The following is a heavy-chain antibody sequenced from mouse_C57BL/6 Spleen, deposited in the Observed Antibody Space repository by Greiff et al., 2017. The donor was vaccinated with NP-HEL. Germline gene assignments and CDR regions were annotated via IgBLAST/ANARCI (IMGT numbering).Heavy chain of an antibody. Sequence: QVQLQQPGAELVKPGASVKVSCKASGYTFTSYWMHWVKQRPGQGLEWIGRIHPSDSDTNYNQKFKGKATLTVDKSSSTAYMQLSSLTSNDSAVYYCAIDYGSTSFAYWGQGTLVTVSA. CDR1: GYTFTSYW. V-gene: IGHV1-74*01. D-gene: IGHD1-1*01. CDR3: AIDYGSTSFAY. J-gene: IGHJ3*01. CDR2: IHPSDSDT.